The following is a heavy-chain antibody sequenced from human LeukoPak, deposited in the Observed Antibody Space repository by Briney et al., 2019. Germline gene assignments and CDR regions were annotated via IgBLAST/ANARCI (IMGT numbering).Heavy chain of an antibody. J-gene: IGHJ4*02. Sequence: PGGSLRLSCAPSGFTLSSYWMSWVREAPGEGREWVANIKQDGSEKYYGDSARGRFTISRDNAKNSLYLQVNSLRAEDTAVYYCARGIDFDYWGQGTLVTVSS. CDR2: IKQDGSEK. CDR3: ARGIDFDY. D-gene: IGHD2-21*01. CDR1: GFTLSSYW. V-gene: IGHV3-7*01.